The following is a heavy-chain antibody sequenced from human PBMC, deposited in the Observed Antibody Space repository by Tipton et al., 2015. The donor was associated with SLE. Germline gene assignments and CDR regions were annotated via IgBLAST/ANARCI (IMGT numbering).Heavy chain of an antibody. D-gene: IGHD6-19*01. J-gene: IGHJ6*03. CDR2: IYESGKT. CDR1: GGSIRSYDYK. Sequence: TLSLTCTVSGGSIRSYDYKWTWIRQPPGKGLEWLGYIYESGKTYYNPSLQSRLTISVDTSKNQFSLKLMSVTAADTAVYYCAREGVEQWLAFAGEVAYSYYMDVWDKGTTVTVSS. V-gene: IGHV4-30-4*01. CDR3: AREGVEQWLAFAGEVAYSYYMDV.